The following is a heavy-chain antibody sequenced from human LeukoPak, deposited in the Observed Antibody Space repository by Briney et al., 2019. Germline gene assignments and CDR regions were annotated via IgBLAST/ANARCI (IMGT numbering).Heavy chain of an antibody. CDR1: GFTFSRYT. J-gene: IGHJ5*02. V-gene: IGHV3-21*01. CDR3: ARDASPYDSINWFDP. CDR2: ISGTSSYR. D-gene: IGHD3-3*01. Sequence: GGSLRLSCAASGFTFSRYTMNWVRQVPGKGLEWVSSISGTSSYRYYAESVKGRFSISRDGATNSVYLQMNSLRVEDTAVYYCARDASPYDSINWFDPWGQGTLVTVSS.